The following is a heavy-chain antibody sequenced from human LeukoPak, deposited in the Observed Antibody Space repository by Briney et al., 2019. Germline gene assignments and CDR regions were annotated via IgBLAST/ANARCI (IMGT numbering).Heavy chain of an antibody. Sequence: GASVKVSCKASGYTFTSYYMHWVRQAPGQGLEWMGIINPSGGSTSYAQKFQGRVTMTRDMSTSTVYMELSSLRSEDTAVYYCARGSNYDILTGYPHPLYYFDYWGQGTLVTVSS. CDR3: ARGSNYDILTGYPHPLYYFDY. CDR2: INPSGGST. D-gene: IGHD3-9*01. J-gene: IGHJ4*02. V-gene: IGHV1-46*01. CDR1: GYTFTSYY.